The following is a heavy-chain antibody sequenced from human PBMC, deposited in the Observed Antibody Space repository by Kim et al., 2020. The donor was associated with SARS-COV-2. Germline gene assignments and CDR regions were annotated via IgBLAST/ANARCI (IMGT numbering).Heavy chain of an antibody. D-gene: IGHD6-19*01. V-gene: IGHV4-39*01. Sequence: SETLSLTCTVSGGSISSSSYYWGWIRQPPGKGLEWIGSIYYSGSTYYNPSLKSRVTISVDTSKNQFSLKLSSVTAADTAVYYCARPLGSSGWYGFDYWGQGTLVTVSS. CDR1: GGSISSSSYY. J-gene: IGHJ4*02. CDR2: IYYSGST. CDR3: ARPLGSSGWYGFDY.